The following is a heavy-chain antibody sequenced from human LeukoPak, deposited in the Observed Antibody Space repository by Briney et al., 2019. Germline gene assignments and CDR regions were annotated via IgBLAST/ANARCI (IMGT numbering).Heavy chain of an antibody. D-gene: IGHD3-16*02. Sequence: PGGSLGLSCAASGFTFSSYGMHWVRQAPGKGLEWVAFIRYDGSNKYYADSVKGRFTISRDNSKNTLYLQMNSLRAEDTAVYYCAKGDDYVWGSYRFPLGYWGQGTLVTVSS. CDR2: IRYDGSNK. CDR1: GFTFSSYG. J-gene: IGHJ4*02. CDR3: AKGDDYVWGSYRFPLGY. V-gene: IGHV3-30*02.